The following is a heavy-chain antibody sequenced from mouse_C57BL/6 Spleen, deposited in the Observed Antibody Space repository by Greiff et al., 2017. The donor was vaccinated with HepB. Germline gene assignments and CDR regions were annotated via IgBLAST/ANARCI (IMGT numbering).Heavy chain of an antibody. V-gene: IGHV1-19*01. CDR2: INPYNGGT. J-gene: IGHJ2*01. D-gene: IGHD1-1*01. Sequence: EVQLQQSGPVLVKPGASVKMSCKASGYTFTDYYMNWVKQSHGKSLEWIGVINPYNGGTSYNQKFKGKATLTVDKSSSTAYMELNSLTSGDSAVYYCARLPDYYGSSYNYWCQGTTLTVSS. CDR3: ARLPDYYGSSYNY. CDR1: GYTFTDYY.